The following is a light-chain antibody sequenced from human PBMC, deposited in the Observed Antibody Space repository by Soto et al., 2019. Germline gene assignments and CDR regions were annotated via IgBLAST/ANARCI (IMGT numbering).Light chain of an antibody. CDR2: DAS. Sequence: EIVMTQSPATLSVSPGERVTLSCRASQSAISNLAWYQQKPGQTPRLLIYDASTRATDIPARFSGSGSGTDFTLTISRLEPEDFAVYYCQQYSSSPRTFGQGTKVDIK. J-gene: IGKJ1*01. CDR3: QQYSSSPRT. V-gene: IGKV3-15*01. CDR1: QSAISN.